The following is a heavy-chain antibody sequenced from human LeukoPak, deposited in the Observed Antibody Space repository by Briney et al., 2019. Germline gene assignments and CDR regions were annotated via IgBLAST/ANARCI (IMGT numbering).Heavy chain of an antibody. J-gene: IGHJ4*02. Sequence: GGSRRLSCAVSGFTFSSYAMSWVRQAPGKGLEWVSAISGSGGSTYYADSVKGRFTISRDNSKNTLYLQMNSLRAEDTAVYYCAKDARPMIVVVITPPFDYWGQGTLVTVSS. D-gene: IGHD3-22*01. CDR1: GFTFSSYA. CDR3: AKDARPMIVVVITPPFDY. V-gene: IGHV3-23*01. CDR2: ISGSGGST.